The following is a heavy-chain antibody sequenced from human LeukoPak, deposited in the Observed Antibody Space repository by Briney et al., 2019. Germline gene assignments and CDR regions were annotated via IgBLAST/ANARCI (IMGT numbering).Heavy chain of an antibody. CDR2: ISSSSSYI. J-gene: IGHJ6*03. CDR1: GFTFSSYS. Sequence: PGGSLRLSCAASGFTFSSYSMNWVRQAPGKGLEWGSSISSSSSYIYYADSVKGRFTISRDNAKNSLYLQINSLRAEDTAVYYCARAAGRDGYNFNYYYMDVWGKGTTVTVSS. CDR3: ARAAGRDGYNFNYYYMDV. V-gene: IGHV3-21*01. D-gene: IGHD5-24*01.